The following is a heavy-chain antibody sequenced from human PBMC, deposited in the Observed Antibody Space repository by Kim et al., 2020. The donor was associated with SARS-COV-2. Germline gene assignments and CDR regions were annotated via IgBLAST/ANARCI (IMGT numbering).Heavy chain of an antibody. Sequence: GGSLRLSCAASGFTFSSYGMHWVRQAPGKGLEWVAVISYDGSNKYYADSVKGRFTISRDNSKNMLYLQMNSLRAEDTAVYYCAKGHTYYYGSGSYSLFDYWGQGTLVTVSS. CDR1: GFTFSSYG. CDR2: ISYDGSNK. V-gene: IGHV3-30*18. J-gene: IGHJ4*02. D-gene: IGHD3-10*01. CDR3: AKGHTYYYGSGSYSLFDY.